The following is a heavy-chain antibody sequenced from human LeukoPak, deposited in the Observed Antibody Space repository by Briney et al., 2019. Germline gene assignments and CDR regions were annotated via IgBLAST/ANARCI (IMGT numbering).Heavy chain of an antibody. D-gene: IGHD1-26*01. CDR1: GYKFTSDW. CDR2: IYPGDSDT. V-gene: IGHV5-51*01. CDR3: ARHVSGTYYYNAMDV. Sequence: GESLKISCKGSGYKFTSDWIGWVRQMPGKGLEGMGIIYPGDSDTRYSPSFQGQVTMSADKSISTAYLQWSSLEASDTAIYYCARHVSGTYYYNAMDVWGQGTTVTVSS. J-gene: IGHJ6*02.